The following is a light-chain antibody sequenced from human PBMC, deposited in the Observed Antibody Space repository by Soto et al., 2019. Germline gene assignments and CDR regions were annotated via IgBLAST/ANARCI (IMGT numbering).Light chain of an antibody. CDR3: QSYDSSLSGWV. Sequence: QAVVTQPPSVSGAPGQRVTISCTGNSSNIGAGYDVHWYQQLPGTAPKLLIYGNSNRPSGVPDRFSGSKSGTSASLAITGLQAEDEADYYCQSYDSSLSGWVFGGRTKVTVL. J-gene: IGLJ3*02. CDR2: GNS. CDR1: SSNIGAGYD. V-gene: IGLV1-40*01.